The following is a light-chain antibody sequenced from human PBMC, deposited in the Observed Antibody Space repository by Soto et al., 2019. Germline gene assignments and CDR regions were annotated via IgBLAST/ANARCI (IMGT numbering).Light chain of an antibody. J-gene: IGKJ3*01. CDR1: QSVYSN. CDR3: QQYNTWPLT. V-gene: IGKV3-15*01. CDR2: DAS. Sequence: ETVMTQSSATLSVSPGERPTLSCRASQSVYSNLAWYQQKPGQAPRLLIYDASTRATGIPARFSGSGSGTEFTLTISSLQSEDFAVYYCQQYNTWPLTFGPGTKVDIK.